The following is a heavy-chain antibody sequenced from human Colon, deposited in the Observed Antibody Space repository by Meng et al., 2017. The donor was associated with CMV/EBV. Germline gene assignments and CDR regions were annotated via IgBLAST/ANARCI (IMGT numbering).Heavy chain of an antibody. CDR2: IRSDGSAT. D-gene: IGHD6-19*01. V-gene: IGHV1-2*02. J-gene: IGHJ4*02. CDR3: VRSSGWSLFDY. CDR1: GYTFSDYY. Sequence: QVKVVQSGAGVKEPGAYVKVSCKTSGYTFSDYYMHWVRQAPGQGLEWMGWIRSDGSATNYAQKFRGRVTMTRDASVSTAYMEMSGLTSDDTAVYFCVRSSGWSLFDYWGPGALVTVSS.